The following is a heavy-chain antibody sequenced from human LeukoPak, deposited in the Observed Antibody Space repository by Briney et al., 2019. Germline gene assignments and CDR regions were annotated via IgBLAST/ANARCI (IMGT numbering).Heavy chain of an antibody. J-gene: IGHJ4*02. CDR3: AGGGYYGSGAKTYFDY. Sequence: SETLSLTCTVSGGSISSYYWSWIRQPPGKGLEWIGYIYYSGSTNYNPSLKSRVTISVDTSKNQFSLKLSSATAADTAVYYCAGGGYYGSGAKTYFDYWGQGTLVTVSS. D-gene: IGHD3-10*01. V-gene: IGHV4-59*01. CDR1: GGSISSYY. CDR2: IYYSGST.